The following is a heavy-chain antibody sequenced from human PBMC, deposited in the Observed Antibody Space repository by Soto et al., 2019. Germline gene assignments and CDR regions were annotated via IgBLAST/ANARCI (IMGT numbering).Heavy chain of an antibody. CDR3: ARGAATVTPGWFDP. CDR2: IYHSGST. J-gene: IGHJ5*02. V-gene: IGHV4-38-2*01. Sequence: SETLSLTCAVSGYSISSGYYWGWIRQAPGKGLEWIASIYHSGSTYYNPSLKSRVTISVDTSKNQFSLKLTSVTAADTAVYYCARGAATVTPGWFDPWGQGIMVTVSS. CDR1: GYSISSGYY. D-gene: IGHD4-17*01.